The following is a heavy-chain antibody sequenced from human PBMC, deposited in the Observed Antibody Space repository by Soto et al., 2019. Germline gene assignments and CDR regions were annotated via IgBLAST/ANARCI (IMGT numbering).Heavy chain of an antibody. V-gene: IGHV1-18*04. CDR3: ARARMYSGAYHDY. CDR2: ITPYNGNA. J-gene: IGHJ4*02. D-gene: IGHD1-26*01. CDR1: GYTFSNFG. Sequence: QVQLVQSGAEVENPGASVKVSCKPSGYTFSNFGINWVRQAPGQGLEWMGWITPYNGNANYAQKYQDRLTVTTDTSTNTAYLELRSLRSDDTAVYFCARARMYSGAYHDYWGQGTLVTVSS.